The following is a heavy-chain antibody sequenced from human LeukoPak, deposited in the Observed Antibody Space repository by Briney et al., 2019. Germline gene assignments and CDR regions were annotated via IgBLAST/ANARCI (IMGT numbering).Heavy chain of an antibody. CDR2: ISYSGST. D-gene: IGHD3-10*01. CDR1: GGSISGYY. J-gene: IGHJ5*02. CDR3: ARRGSGRNWFDP. V-gene: IGHV4-59*12. Sequence: SETLSLTCTVSGGSISGYYWSWMRQTPGRGLEYVGYISYSGSTNYNPTLKSRVTMSVDTSKNQFSLKLSSVTAADTAVYYCARRGSGRNWFDPWGQGTLVTVSS.